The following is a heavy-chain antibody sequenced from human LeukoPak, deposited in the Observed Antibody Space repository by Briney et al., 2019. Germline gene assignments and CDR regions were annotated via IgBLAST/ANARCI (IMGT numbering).Heavy chain of an antibody. V-gene: IGHV4-61*01. D-gene: IGHD3-3*01. CDR1: GGSVSSGSYY. CDR2: IYYSGST. CDR3: ARAPTITIFGVVIKQAWFDP. J-gene: IGHJ5*02. Sequence: SETLSLTCTVSGGSVSSGSYYWSWIRQSPGKGLEWIGYIYYSGSTNYNPSLKSRVTISVDTSKNQFSLKLSSVTAADTAVYYCARAPTITIFGVVIKQAWFDPWGQGTLVTVSS.